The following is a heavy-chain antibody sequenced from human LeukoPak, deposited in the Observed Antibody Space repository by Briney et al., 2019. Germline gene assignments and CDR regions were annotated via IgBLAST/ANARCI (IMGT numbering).Heavy chain of an antibody. CDR2: IYSGGST. Sequence: GGSLRLSCAASGFTFSSYAMSWVRQAPGKGLEWVSVIYSGGSTYYADSVKDRFTISRDNSKNTLFLQMNCLRAEDTAIYYCAKFGSSSWTRWFDPWGQGTLVTVSS. V-gene: IGHV3-23*03. D-gene: IGHD6-13*01. CDR1: GFTFSSYA. J-gene: IGHJ5*02. CDR3: AKFGSSSWTRWFDP.